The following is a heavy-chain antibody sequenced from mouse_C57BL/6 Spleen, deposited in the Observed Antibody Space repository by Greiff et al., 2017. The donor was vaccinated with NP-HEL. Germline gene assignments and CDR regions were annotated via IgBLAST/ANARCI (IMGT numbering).Heavy chain of an antibody. V-gene: IGHV1-82*01. CDR1: GYAFSSSW. CDR3: ARLNYYGSSRYYFDY. D-gene: IGHD1-1*01. CDR2: IYPGDGDT. J-gene: IGHJ2*01. Sequence: VQLQESGPELVKPGASVKISCKASGYAFSSSWMNWVKQRPGKGLEWIGRIYPGDGDTNYNGKFKGKDTLTADKSSSTAYMQLSSLTSEDSAVYFCARLNYYGSSRYYFDYWGQGTTLTVSS.